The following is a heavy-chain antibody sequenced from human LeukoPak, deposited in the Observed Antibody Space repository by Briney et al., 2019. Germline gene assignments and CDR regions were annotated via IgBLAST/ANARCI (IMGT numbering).Heavy chain of an antibody. D-gene: IGHD4-23*01. CDR2: INTYNGNT. V-gene: IGHV1-18*01. J-gene: IGHJ4*02. Sequence: RASVKVSCKASDYTFINYGISWVRQAPGQGLEWMGWINTYNGNTDYAQNLQGRVTMTTDTSTSTAYMELRSLRSDDTAVYYCARDGIGDGGNLPYDYWGQGTLVTVSS. CDR3: ARDGIGDGGNLPYDY. CDR1: DYTFINYG.